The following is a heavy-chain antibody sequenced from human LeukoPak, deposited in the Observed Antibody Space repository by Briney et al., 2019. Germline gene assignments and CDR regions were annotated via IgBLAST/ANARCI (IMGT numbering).Heavy chain of an antibody. V-gene: IGHV4-4*07. J-gene: IGHJ3*01. Sequence: PSETLSLTCTVSGGSISNYYWNWIRQPAGKGLEWIGHIYNIGKTNYNPSLRGRATISVDESRDLFSLKLTSVTAADTAVYYCARDYIVDTGVVAFDVWGQGALVTVS. CDR1: GGSISNYY. D-gene: IGHD5-12*01. CDR2: IYNIGKT. CDR3: ARDYIVDTGVVAFDV.